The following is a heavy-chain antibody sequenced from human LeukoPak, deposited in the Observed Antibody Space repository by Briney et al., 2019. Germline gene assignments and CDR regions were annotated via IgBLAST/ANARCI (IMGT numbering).Heavy chain of an antibody. J-gene: IGHJ4*02. CDR3: ARYDSDTATIDY. CDR2: IYYSGST. D-gene: IGHD5-18*01. V-gene: IGHV4-59*01. Sequence: SETLCLTCTVSGDSINSYYWSWIRQAPGKGLEWIGYIYYSGSTNYNPSLKSRVTISVATSENKFSLKLSSVTAADTAAYYCARYDSDTATIDYWGQGTLVTVSS. CDR1: GDSINSYY.